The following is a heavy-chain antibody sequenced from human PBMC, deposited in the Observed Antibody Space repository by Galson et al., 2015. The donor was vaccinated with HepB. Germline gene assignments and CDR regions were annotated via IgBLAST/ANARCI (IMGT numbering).Heavy chain of an antibody. Sequence: QSGAEVKKPGESLRISCKGSGYSFTSYWISWVRQAPGQGLEWMGWISAYNGNTNYAQKLQGRVTMTTDTSTSTAYMELRSLRSDDTAVYYCARDRGGSYYHYWGQGTLVTVSS. CDR1: GYSFTSYW. CDR2: ISAYNGNT. D-gene: IGHD1-26*01. J-gene: IGHJ4*02. CDR3: ARDRGGSYYHY. V-gene: IGHV1-18*04.